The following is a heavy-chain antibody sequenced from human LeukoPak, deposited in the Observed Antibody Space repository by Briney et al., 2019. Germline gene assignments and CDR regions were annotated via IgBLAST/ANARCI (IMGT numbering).Heavy chain of an antibody. D-gene: IGHD3-10*01. CDR1: GGSISSSSYY. V-gene: IGHV4-39*01. J-gene: IGHJ6*03. CDR3: ARPRAGFGELSYYYYMDV. CDR2: IYYSGST. Sequence: SETLSLTCSVSGGSISSSSYYWGWIRQPPGTGLEWIGSIYYSGSTYYNPSLKSRVTISVDTSKNQFSLKLSSVTAADTAVYYCARPRAGFGELSYYYYMDVWDKGTTVTVSS.